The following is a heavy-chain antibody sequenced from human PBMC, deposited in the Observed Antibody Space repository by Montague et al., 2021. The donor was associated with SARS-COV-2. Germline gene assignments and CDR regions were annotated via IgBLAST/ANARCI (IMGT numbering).Heavy chain of an antibody. D-gene: IGHD3-3*01. CDR1: GGSVSSGSYY. CDR3: ARDPWRITIFGVVTRYGMDV. V-gene: IGHV4-61*01. Sequence: SETLSLTCIVSGGSVSSGSYYWSWIRQPPGKGLEWIGYTYYGGSTNYXPSLKSRVSISVDTSKNQFSLKLSSVTAADTAVYYCARDPWRITIFGVVTRYGMDVWGQGTTVTVSS. J-gene: IGHJ6*02. CDR2: TYYGGST.